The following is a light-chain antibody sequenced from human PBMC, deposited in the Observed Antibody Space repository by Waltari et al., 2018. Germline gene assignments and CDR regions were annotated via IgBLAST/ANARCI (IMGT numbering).Light chain of an antibody. V-gene: IGKV3-20*01. CDR3: QQYGSSPRT. CDR1: QSVCSY. CDR2: GAS. J-gene: IGKJ2*01. Sequence: ETVLTHSPGTLSLPPGERATLSCRASQSVCSYLAWYQQRPGRAPRLLIYGASSRATGIPDRFSGSGSGTDFTLTISRLEPEDFAVYYCQQYGSSPRTFGQGTKLEI.